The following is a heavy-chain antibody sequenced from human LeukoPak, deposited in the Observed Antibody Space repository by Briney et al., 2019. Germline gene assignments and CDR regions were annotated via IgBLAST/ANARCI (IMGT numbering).Heavy chain of an antibody. CDR3: ARGPIRYDSSGYGFDY. CDR1: GFTFSSYA. CDR2: ISSSSSTI. Sequence: GGSLRLSCAASGFTFSSYAMHWVRQAPGKGLEWVSYISSSSSTIYYADSVKGRFTISRDNAKNSLYLQMNSLRAEDTAVYYCARGPIRYDSSGYGFDYWGQGTLVTVSS. J-gene: IGHJ4*02. D-gene: IGHD3-22*01. V-gene: IGHV3-48*01.